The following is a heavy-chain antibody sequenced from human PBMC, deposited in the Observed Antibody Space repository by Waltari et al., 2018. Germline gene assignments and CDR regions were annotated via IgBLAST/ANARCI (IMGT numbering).Heavy chain of an antibody. J-gene: IGHJ4*01. CDR3: VRDRPGDGIDH. V-gene: IGHV3-74*01. CDR1: GFTFSSHW. CDR2: IDRDGSTT. D-gene: IGHD4-17*01. Sequence: EVQLVESGGGFVQPGESLRLSCAASGFTFSSHWMHWARQAAGKGLVWLSQIDRDGSTTTYEDSVSGRFTIARDNAKNTRYLQMHSPRAEDTVVYYCVRDRPGDGIDHWGQGTRCTASS.